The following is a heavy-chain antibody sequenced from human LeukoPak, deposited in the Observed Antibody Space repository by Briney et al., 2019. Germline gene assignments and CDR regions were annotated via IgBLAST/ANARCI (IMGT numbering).Heavy chain of an antibody. CDR2: ISSSSSYI. V-gene: IGHV3-21*01. D-gene: IGHD5-18*01. Sequence: GGSLRLSCAASGLTFSSYSMNWVRQAPGKGLEWVSSISSSSSYIYYADSVKGRFTISRDNAKNSLYLQMNSLRAEDTAVYYCAREIEDTAMVPNWFDPWGQGTLVTVSS. CDR1: GLTFSSYS. CDR3: AREIEDTAMVPNWFDP. J-gene: IGHJ5*02.